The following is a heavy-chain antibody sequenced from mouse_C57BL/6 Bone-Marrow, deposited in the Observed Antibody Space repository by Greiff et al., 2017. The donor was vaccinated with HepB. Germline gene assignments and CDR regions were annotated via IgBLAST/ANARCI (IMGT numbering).Heavy chain of an antibody. CDR2: INYDGSST. CDR1: GFTFSDYY. CDR3: ARDRSNYEEVFYYAMDY. Sequence: VMLVESEGGLVQPGSSMKLSCTASGFTFSDYYMAWVRQVPEKGLEWVANINYDGSSTYYLDSLKSRFIISRDNAKNILYLQMSSLKSEDTATYYCARDRSNYEEVFYYAMDYWGQGTSVTVSS. J-gene: IGHJ4*01. V-gene: IGHV5-16*01. D-gene: IGHD2-5*01.